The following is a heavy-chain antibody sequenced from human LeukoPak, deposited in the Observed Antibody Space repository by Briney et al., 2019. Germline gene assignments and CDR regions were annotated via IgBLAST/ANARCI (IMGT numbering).Heavy chain of an antibody. J-gene: IGHJ6*03. CDR3: AKDKFEGFDFWSGPYPNYYYYYMDV. V-gene: IGHV3-33*06. Sequence: PGGSLRLSCAASGFTFSSYGMHWVRQAPGKGLEWVAVIWYDGSNKYYADSVKGRFTISRDNSKNTLYLQMNSLRAEDTAVYYCAKDKFEGFDFWSGPYPNYYYYYMDVWGKGTTVTVSS. CDR2: IWYDGSNK. D-gene: IGHD3-3*01. CDR1: GFTFSSYG.